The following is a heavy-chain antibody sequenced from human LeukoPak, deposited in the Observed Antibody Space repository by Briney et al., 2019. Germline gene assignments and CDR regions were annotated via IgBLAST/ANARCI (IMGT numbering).Heavy chain of an antibody. D-gene: IGHD1-14*01. CDR3: ARAGRVTSYWYFDL. CDR2: IYHSGST. J-gene: IGHJ2*01. CDR1: GGSISSSNW. Sequence: SETLSLTCAVSGGSISSSNWWRWVRQPPGKGLEWIGEIYHSGSTNYNPSLKSRVTISVDKSKNQFSLKLSSVTAADTAVYYCARAGRVTSYWYFDLWGRGTLVTVSS. V-gene: IGHV4-4*02.